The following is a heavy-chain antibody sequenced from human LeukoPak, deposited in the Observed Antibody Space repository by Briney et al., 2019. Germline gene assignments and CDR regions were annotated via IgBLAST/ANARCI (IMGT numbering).Heavy chain of an antibody. Sequence: GGSLRLSCAASGFSFSVYWMHWVRQAPGKGPVWVSRIKTDGSITDYADLVKGRFTISRDNAKNTLYLQMNSLRAEDTAVYYCAKGLWFGESMGKDYYFDYWGQGTLVTVSS. CDR3: AKGLWFGESMGKDYYFDY. V-gene: IGHV3-74*01. D-gene: IGHD3-10*01. CDR1: GFSFSVYW. CDR2: IKTDGSIT. J-gene: IGHJ4*02.